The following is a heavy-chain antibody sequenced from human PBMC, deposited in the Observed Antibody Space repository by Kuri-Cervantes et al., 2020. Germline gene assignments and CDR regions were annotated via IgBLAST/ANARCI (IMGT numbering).Heavy chain of an antibody. V-gene: IGHV1-18*01. J-gene: IGHJ6*02. CDR2: ISAYNGNT. D-gene: IGHD5-18*01. Sequence: ASVKVSCKASGYTFTSYGISWVRQAPGQGLEWMGWISAYNGNTNYAQKFQGRVTITADKSTSTAYMELSSLRSEDTAVYYCARDDTAMDVYYYYGMDVWGQGTTVTVSS. CDR3: ARDDTAMDVYYYYGMDV. CDR1: GYTFTSYG.